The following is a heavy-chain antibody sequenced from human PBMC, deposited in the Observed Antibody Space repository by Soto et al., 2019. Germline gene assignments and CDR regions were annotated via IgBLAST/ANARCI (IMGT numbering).Heavy chain of an antibody. D-gene: IGHD3-16*02. V-gene: IGHV3-15*01. CDR2: IKSKTDGGTT. Sequence: EVQLVESGGGLVKPGGSLRLSCAASGFTFSNAWMSWVRQAPGKGLEWVGRIKSKTDGGTTDYAAPVKGRFTISRDDSKNTLYLQMNSLKTEDTAVYYCTTDRDDYLWGSYRYIPLGYWGQGTLVTVSS. J-gene: IGHJ4*02. CDR1: GFTFSNAW. CDR3: TTDRDDYLWGSYRYIPLGY.